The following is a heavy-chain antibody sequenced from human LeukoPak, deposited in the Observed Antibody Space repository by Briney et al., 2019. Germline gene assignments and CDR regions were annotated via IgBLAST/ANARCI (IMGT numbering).Heavy chain of an antibody. CDR1: VSAFTIYY. J-gene: IGHJ4*02. V-gene: IGHV1-2*02. D-gene: IGHD3-10*01. CDR3: ARVMHRGGSGRFHY. CDR2: VYLNSGGT. Sequence: GASVTVSFKCSVSAFTIYYMHWVWLRPGQGQGLVGCVYLNSGGTHYAQKLQARVTMTRDTSISTAYIQLSRLRSDDKAVYYCARVMHRGGSGRFHYWGQGTLVTVPS.